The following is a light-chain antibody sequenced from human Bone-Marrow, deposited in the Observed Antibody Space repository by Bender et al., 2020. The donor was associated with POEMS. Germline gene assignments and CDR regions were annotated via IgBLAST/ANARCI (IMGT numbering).Light chain of an antibody. V-gene: IGLV1-44*01. CDR2: SSH. J-gene: IGLJ3*02. Sequence: QSVLTQPPSASGTPGQRVTISCSGGSSNIGAHAVNWYQHLPGTAPKLLIYSSHRRPSEVPDRFSGSRSGTSASLAISGLQSEDEAAYSCAVWDDSLNGWVFGGGTKLTVL. CDR3: AVWDDSLNGWV. CDR1: SSNIGAHA.